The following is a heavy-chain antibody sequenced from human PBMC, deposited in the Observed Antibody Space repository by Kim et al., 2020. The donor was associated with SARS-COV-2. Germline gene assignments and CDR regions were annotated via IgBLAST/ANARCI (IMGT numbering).Heavy chain of an antibody. CDR1: GFTFSNYD. CDR3: ARLFKEYSGYPFYFDY. J-gene: IGHJ4*02. CDR2: IGTAGDT. D-gene: IGHD5-12*01. V-gene: IGHV3-13*01. Sequence: GGSLRLSCAASGFTFSNYDMHCVRQPTGKGLEWVSGIGTAGDTYYEGSVKGRFTISRENVKNSLYLQMNSLRAGDTAVYYCARLFKEYSGYPFYFDYWGQGALVAVSS.